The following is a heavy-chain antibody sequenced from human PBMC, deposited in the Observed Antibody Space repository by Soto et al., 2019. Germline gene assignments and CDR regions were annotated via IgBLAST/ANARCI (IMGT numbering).Heavy chain of an antibody. V-gene: IGHV3-33*01. CDR1: GFTFSNHG. D-gene: IGHD6-6*01. Sequence: GGSLRLSWAASGFTFSNHGMRWIRQAPGKGLEWVAVIWYDGSNKYYADSVKGRFTISRDNSKNTLYLQMNSLRAEDTAVYYCARYSSSSEGYYYMDVWGKGTTVTVSS. CDR3: ARYSSSSEGYYYMDV. CDR2: IWYDGSNK. J-gene: IGHJ6*03.